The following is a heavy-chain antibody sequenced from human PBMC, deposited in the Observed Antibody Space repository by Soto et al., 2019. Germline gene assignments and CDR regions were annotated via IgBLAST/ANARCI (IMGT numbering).Heavy chain of an antibody. CDR3: ARDLPHYDFWSGYNYGMDV. Sequence: ASVKVSCKASGYTFTSYGISWVRQAPGQGLEWMGWISAYNGNTNYAQKLQGRVTMTTDTSTSTAYMELRSLRSDDTAVYYCARDLPHYDFWSGYNYGMDVWGQGTTVTAP. V-gene: IGHV1-18*01. CDR1: GYTFTSYG. J-gene: IGHJ6*02. D-gene: IGHD3-3*01. CDR2: ISAYNGNT.